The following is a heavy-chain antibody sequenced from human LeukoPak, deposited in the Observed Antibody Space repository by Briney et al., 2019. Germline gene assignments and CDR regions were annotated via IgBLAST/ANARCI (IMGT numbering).Heavy chain of an antibody. CDR2: IYYSGST. CDR1: GGSISSGGYY. CDR3: ARALQQDYYYGMDV. D-gene: IGHD4-11*01. Sequence: SQTLSLTCTVSGGSISSGGYYWSWIRQHPGTGLEWIGYIYYSGSTHYNPSLKSRVTISVDTSKNQFSLKLSSVTAADTAVYYCARALQQDYYYGMDVWGQGTTVTVSS. V-gene: IGHV4-31*03. J-gene: IGHJ6*02.